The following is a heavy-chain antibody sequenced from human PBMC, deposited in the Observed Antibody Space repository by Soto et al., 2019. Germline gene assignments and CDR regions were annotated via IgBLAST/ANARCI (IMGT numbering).Heavy chain of an antibody. V-gene: IGHV1-2*04. CDR1: GYSFTDYH. J-gene: IGHJ6*02. Sequence: GASVKVSCKASGYSFTDYHIHWVRQAPGQGLEWLGRINPKSGGTSTAQKFQGWVTMTRDRSISTVYMELTRLRSDDTAVYFCARGHSTDCSNGVCSFFYNHEMDVWGQGTTVTGSS. D-gene: IGHD2-8*01. CDR2: INPKSGGT. CDR3: ARGHSTDCSNGVCSFFYNHEMDV.